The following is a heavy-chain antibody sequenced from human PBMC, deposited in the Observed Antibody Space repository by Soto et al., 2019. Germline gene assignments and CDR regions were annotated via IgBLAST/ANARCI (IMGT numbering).Heavy chain of an antibody. CDR3: AKAPYNWNLAPYYYMDV. V-gene: IGHV3-23*01. J-gene: IGHJ6*03. CDR1: GFTFSSYA. CDR2: ISGSGGST. Sequence: VQLLESGGGLVQPGGSLRLSCAASGFTFSSYAMSWVRQAPGKGLEWVSAISGSGGSTYYADSVKGRFTISRDNSKNTLYLQMNSLRAEDTAVYYCAKAPYNWNLAPYYYMDVWGKGTTVTVSS. D-gene: IGHD1-20*01.